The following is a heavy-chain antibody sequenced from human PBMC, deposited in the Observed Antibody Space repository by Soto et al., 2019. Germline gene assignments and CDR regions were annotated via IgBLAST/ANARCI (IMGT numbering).Heavy chain of an antibody. D-gene: IGHD6-19*01. V-gene: IGHV4-39*01. CDR1: GGSISSSRHY. J-gene: IGHJ4*02. CDR2: IYYSGST. Sequence: PSETLSLTCTVSGGSISSSRHYWGWIRQPPGKGLEWIGSIYYSGSTYYNPSLKSRLIISVDTSKNQFSLKLSSVTAADTALYYCARHAPYSSGWYYFDYLGQGTLVTV. CDR3: ARHAPYSSGWYYFDY.